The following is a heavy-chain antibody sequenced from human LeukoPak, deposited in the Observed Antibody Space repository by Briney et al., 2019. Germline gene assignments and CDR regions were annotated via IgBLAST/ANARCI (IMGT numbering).Heavy chain of an antibody. CDR1: GYSFNTYW. Sequence: GESLKISCKGSGYSFNTYWIGWVRQMPGKGLEWMGIIYPGDSDTKYSPSFQGQVTISADKSISTAYLQWSSLKASDTAMYYCARFSTSGYNWFDPWGQGTLVTVSS. CDR3: ARFSTSGYNWFDP. CDR2: IYPGDSDT. D-gene: IGHD6-6*01. J-gene: IGHJ5*02. V-gene: IGHV5-51*01.